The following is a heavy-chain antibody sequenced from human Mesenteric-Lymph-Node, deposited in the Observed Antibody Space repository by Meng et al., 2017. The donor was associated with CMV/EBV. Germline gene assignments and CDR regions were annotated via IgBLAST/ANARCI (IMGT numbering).Heavy chain of an antibody. CDR3: ASRMLDY. V-gene: IGHV6-1*01. D-gene: IGHD2-8*01. CDR1: GDSVSGNGAA. J-gene: IGHJ4*02. Sequence: LTCASSGDSVSGNGAAWDWIRQSPSRGLEWLGRTYYRSKWYNEYAESVKSRITISPDTSKNQFSLQLNSVTPEVTAVYYCASRMLDYWGQGTLVTVSS. CDR2: TYYRSKWYN.